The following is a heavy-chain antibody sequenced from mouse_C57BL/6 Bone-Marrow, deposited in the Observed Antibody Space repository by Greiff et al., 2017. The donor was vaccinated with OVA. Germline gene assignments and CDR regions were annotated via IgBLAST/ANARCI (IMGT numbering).Heavy chain of an antibody. J-gene: IGHJ3*01. D-gene: IGHD2-4*01. CDR2: FHPYNDNT. Sequence: VKLVESGAELVKPGASVKTSCKASGYTFTTYPIEWMKQNHGKSLEWIGNFHPYNDNTKYNEKFKGKATLTVEKSSSTVYLELSRLTSDDSAVYYCARPGDYDGDWFAYWGQGTLVTVSA. CDR3: ARPGDYDGDWFAY. CDR1: GYTFTTYP. V-gene: IGHV1-47*01.